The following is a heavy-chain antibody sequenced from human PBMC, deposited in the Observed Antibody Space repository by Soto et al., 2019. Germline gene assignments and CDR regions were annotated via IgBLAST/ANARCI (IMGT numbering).Heavy chain of an antibody. CDR3: AKVVGTTRYDAFDI. Sequence: PGXSLRLSCAASGFTFSSYAISWVVQAPGKGLEWVSAISGSGGSTYYADSVKGRFTISRDNSKNTLYLQMNSLRDEDTAVYYCAKVVGTTRYDAFDIWGQGTMVTVSS. CDR2: ISGSGGST. CDR1: GFTFSSYA. V-gene: IGHV3-23*01. D-gene: IGHD1-26*01. J-gene: IGHJ3*02.